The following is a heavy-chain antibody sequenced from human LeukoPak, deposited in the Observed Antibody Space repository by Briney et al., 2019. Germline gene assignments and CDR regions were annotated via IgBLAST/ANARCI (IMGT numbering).Heavy chain of an antibody. Sequence: GGSLRLSCAASGFTFTTYWMHWVRQAPGKGLVWVSHVNSDGSITSYADSVKGRFTISGDNAKNTLYLQMNSLRAEDTAVYYCARDAVDTANAVWGQGTTVTVSS. CDR2: VNSDGSIT. CDR1: GFTFTTYW. V-gene: IGHV3-74*01. D-gene: IGHD5-18*01. J-gene: IGHJ6*02. CDR3: ARDAVDTANAV.